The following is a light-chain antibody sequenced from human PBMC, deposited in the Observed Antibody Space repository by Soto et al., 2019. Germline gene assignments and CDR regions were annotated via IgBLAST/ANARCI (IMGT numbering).Light chain of an antibody. CDR1: SSNIGSTT. J-gene: IGLJ2*01. Sequence: QSALTQPPSASGTPGQRVTIACCGSSSNIGSTTVKWYQQLPGTAPKLLIYNNNQRPSGVPDRFSGSKSGTSASLAISGLQSEDEADYYCAAWADSLNGVVFGGGTKLTVL. V-gene: IGLV1-44*01. CDR3: AAWADSLNGVV. CDR2: NNN.